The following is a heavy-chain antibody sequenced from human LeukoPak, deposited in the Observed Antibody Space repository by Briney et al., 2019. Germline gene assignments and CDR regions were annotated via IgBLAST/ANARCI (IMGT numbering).Heavy chain of an antibody. CDR2: MNPNSGNT. CDR3: ARALGTTTDAFDI. J-gene: IGHJ3*02. Sequence: ASVNVSCKASGYTFTNYGISWVRQATGQGLEWMGWMNPNSGNTGYAQKFQGRVTMTRNTSISTAYIELSSLRSKDTAVYYCARALGTTTDAFDIWGQGTMVTVSS. CDR1: GYTFTNYG. D-gene: IGHD4-17*01. V-gene: IGHV1-8*02.